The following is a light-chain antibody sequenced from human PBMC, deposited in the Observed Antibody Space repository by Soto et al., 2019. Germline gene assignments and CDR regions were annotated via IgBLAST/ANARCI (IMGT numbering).Light chain of an antibody. CDR1: QSVSSY. Sequence: EIVLTQSPGTLSLSPGEIATLSCRASQSVSSYLAWYQQKPGQAPRLLIYGASSRATGIPDRFSGSGSGTDFTLTIDRLEPEDFAMYYCQQHGSSPITFGQGTRLEIK. V-gene: IGKV3-20*01. J-gene: IGKJ5*01. CDR3: QQHGSSPIT. CDR2: GAS.